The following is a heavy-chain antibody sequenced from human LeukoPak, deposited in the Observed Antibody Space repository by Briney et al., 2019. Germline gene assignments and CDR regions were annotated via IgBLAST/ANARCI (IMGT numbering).Heavy chain of an antibody. D-gene: IGHD6-19*01. CDR2: ISGSGGST. V-gene: IGHV3-23*01. CDR1: GFTFSSYA. CDR3: AKEGVSPNSSGWFDY. J-gene: IGHJ4*02. Sequence: PGGSLRLSCAASGFTFSSYAMSWVRQAPGKGLEWVSAISGSGGSTYYADSVKGRFTISRDNSKNTLYLQMNSLRAEDTAVYYCAKEGVSPNSSGWFDYWGREPWSPSPQ.